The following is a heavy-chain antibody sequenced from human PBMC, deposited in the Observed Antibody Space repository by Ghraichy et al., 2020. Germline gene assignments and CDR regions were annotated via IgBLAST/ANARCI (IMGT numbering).Heavy chain of an antibody. CDR2: ISVYNGNT. J-gene: IGHJ3*02. D-gene: IGHD1-26*01. Sequence: ATVKVSCKASGYTFTSHDISWVRQAPGQGLEWMGWISVYNGNTNYAQKLQGRVTMTTDTSTNTVYMEVRSLRPDDSAIYYCARGMGATPARAFDIWGQGTMVTVSS. CDR3: ARGMGATPARAFDI. CDR1: GYTFTSHD. V-gene: IGHV1-18*04.